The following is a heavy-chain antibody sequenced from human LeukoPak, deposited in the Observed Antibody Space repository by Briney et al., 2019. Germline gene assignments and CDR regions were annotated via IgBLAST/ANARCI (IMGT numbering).Heavy chain of an antibody. CDR1: GFTFSSYW. CDR2: INTDGSST. CDR3: AKGQQGGYDFWSGYYYFDY. J-gene: IGHJ4*02. D-gene: IGHD3-3*01. Sequence: GGSLRLSCAASGFTFSSYWMHWVRQAPGKGLVWVSRINTDGSSTSYADSVKGRFTISRDNAKNTLYLQMNSLRAEDTAVYYCAKGQQGGYDFWSGYYYFDYWGQGTLVTVSS. V-gene: IGHV3-74*01.